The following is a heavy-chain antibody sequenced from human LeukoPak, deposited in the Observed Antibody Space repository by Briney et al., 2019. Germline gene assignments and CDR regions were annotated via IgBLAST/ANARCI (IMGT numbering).Heavy chain of an antibody. CDR2: IYSDGST. CDR3: AREVGPTYYFYGMDI. V-gene: IGHV3-53*01. J-gene: IGHJ6*02. Sequence: GGSLRLSCAASGFTVSSNYMSWVRQAPGKGLEWVSVIYSDGSTYYADSVKGRFTVSRDNSKNTLYLQMNSLRAEDTAVYYCAREVGPTYYFYGMDIWGQGTTVTVSS. D-gene: IGHD1-26*01. CDR1: GFTVSSNY.